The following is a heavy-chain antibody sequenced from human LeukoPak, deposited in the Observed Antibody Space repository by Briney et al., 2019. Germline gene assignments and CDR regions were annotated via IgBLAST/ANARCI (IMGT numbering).Heavy chain of an antibody. Sequence: SQTLSLTCDISGDSVSSNSATWHWIRQSPSRGLEWLARTYQRSTWFNDYAVSLKGRITVTPDTSKNQFSLQLTSVTPEDTAVYYCVRAKPEIGGFGSWGQGTLVTVSS. CDR1: GDSVSSNSAT. CDR2: TYQRSTWFN. CDR3: VRAKPEIGGFGS. J-gene: IGHJ4*02. V-gene: IGHV6-1*01. D-gene: IGHD3-16*01.